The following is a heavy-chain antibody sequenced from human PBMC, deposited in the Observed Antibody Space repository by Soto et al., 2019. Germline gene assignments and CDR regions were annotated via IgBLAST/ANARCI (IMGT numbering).Heavy chain of an antibody. J-gene: IGHJ4*02. D-gene: IGHD1-26*01. CDR2: ISYDGSNK. Sequence: QVQLVESGGGVVQPGRSLRLSCAASGFTFSSYGMHWVRQAPGKGLEWVAVISYDGSNKYYADSVKGRFTISRDNSKNTLHLQMNSLRAEDTAVYYCAASGSYLEEDYWGQGTLVTVSS. CDR3: AASGSYLEEDY. CDR1: GFTFSSYG. V-gene: IGHV3-30*03.